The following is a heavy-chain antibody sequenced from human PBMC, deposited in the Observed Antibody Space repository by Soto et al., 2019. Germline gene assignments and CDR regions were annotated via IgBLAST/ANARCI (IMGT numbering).Heavy chain of an antibody. CDR2: IWYDGSNK. D-gene: IGHD4-4*01. Sequence: PGGSLRLSCAASGFTFSSYGMHWVRQAPGKGLEWVAVIWYDGSNKYYVDSVKGRFTISRDNSKETVYLQMNSLRAEDTGVYYCAREIDSNYDGMDVWGQGTTVTVSS. CDR3: AREIDSNYDGMDV. CDR1: GFTFSSYG. V-gene: IGHV3-33*01. J-gene: IGHJ6*02.